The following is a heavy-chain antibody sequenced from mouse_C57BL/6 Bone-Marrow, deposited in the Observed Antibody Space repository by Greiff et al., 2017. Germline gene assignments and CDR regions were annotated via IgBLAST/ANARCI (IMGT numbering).Heavy chain of an antibody. J-gene: IGHJ2*01. CDR1: GFNIKDDY. D-gene: IGHD2-5*01. Sequence: VQLQQSGAELVRPGASVKLSCTASGFNIKDDYMHWVKQRPEQGLEWIGWIDPENGDTEYASKFQGKATITADTSSNTAYLQLSSLTSEDTAVYYCTTSNSHFDYWGQGTTLTVSS. V-gene: IGHV14-4*01. CDR2: IDPENGDT. CDR3: TTSNSHFDY.